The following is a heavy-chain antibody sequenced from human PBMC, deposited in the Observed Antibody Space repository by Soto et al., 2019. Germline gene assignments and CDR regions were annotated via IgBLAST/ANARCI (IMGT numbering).Heavy chain of an antibody. CDR3: ARGGVLYSSSPFDY. J-gene: IGHJ4*02. D-gene: IGHD6-13*01. V-gene: IGHV1-8*01. CDR2: MNPNSGNP. Sequence: QVQLVQSGAEVKKPGASVKVSCKASGYTFTSYDINWVRQATGQGLEWMGWMNPNSGNPGYAQKFKGRVNMTRNTSKSTAYMELSSLRSEDTAVYYCARGGVLYSSSPFDYWGQGTLVTVSS. CDR1: GYTFTSYD.